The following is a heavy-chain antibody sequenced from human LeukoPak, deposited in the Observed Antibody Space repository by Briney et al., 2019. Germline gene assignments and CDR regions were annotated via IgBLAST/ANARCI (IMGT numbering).Heavy chain of an antibody. CDR3: AKDGHYYGSGGFDY. V-gene: IGHV3-23*01. Sequence: GGSLRLSCAASGFTFRSYAMNWVRQAPGKGLGWVSVISGSGSSTYYADSVKGRFTISRDNSKNTLYLQMNSLRAEDTAVYYCAKDGHYYGSGGFDYWGQGTLVTVSS. CDR2: ISGSGSST. J-gene: IGHJ4*02. D-gene: IGHD3-10*01. CDR1: GFTFRSYA.